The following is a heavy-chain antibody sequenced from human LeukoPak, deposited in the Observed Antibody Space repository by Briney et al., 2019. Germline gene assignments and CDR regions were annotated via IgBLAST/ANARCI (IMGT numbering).Heavy chain of an antibody. V-gene: IGHV3-49*04. Sequence: GRSLRLSCTASGFTFGDYAMTWVRQAPGKGLEWVGLIRNKANGGTTEYAASVKGRFSISIDESRSIAHLQMNSLQTEDTAIYCCTRNAWRLDYWGQGTLVTVSS. J-gene: IGHJ4*02. CDR1: GFTFGDYA. CDR3: TRNAWRLDY. CDR2: IRNKANGGTT. D-gene: IGHD5-24*01.